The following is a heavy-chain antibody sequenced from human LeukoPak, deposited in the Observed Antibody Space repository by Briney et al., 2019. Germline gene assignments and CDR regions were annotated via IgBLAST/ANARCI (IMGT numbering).Heavy chain of an antibody. V-gene: IGHV1-8*01. CDR1: GYTFTSYD. D-gene: IGHD3-22*01. CDR2: MNPNSGNT. Sequence: GASVKVSCKAFGYTFTSYDINWVRQATGQGLEWMGWMNPNSGNTGYAQKFQGRVTMTRNTSISTAYMELSSLRSEDTAVYYCARVAGDSSGYYWNKYYYYYYMDVWGKGTTVTVSS. CDR3: ARVAGDSSGYYWNKYYYYYYMDV. J-gene: IGHJ6*03.